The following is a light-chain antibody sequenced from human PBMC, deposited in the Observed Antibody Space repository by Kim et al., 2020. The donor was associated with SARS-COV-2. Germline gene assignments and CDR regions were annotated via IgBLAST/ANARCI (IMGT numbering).Light chain of an antibody. CDR3: QQSYISPFT. CDR1: QSISSH. J-gene: IGKJ3*01. CDR2: AAS. V-gene: IGKV1-39*01. Sequence: DIQMSQSPSSLSASVGDRVTITCRTTQSISSHLNWYQQKPGRAPKLLISAASTLQGGVPSRFSGSGSETDFTLTSSSLQPEYFATYFFQQSYISPFTFGPGTKVDIK.